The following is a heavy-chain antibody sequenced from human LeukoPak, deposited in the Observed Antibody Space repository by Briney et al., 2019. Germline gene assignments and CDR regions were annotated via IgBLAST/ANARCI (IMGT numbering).Heavy chain of an antibody. CDR1: GFTFSHYL. J-gene: IGHJ3*02. Sequence: GGSLRLSCAASGFTFSHYLMHWVRQAPGKGLVWVSRINSDESNTNSYADSVKGRFIISRDNAKNTVYLQMNSLRAEDTAVYFCGRGGNGIDIWGQGTTVIVSS. D-gene: IGHD2-8*01. CDR2: INSDESNT. CDR3: GRGGNGIDI. V-gene: IGHV3-74*01.